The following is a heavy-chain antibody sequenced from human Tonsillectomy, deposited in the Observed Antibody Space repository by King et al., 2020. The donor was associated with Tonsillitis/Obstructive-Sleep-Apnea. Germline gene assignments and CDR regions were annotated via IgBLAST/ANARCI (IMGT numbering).Heavy chain of an antibody. CDR1: GLAASGNN. V-gene: IGHV3-53*01. J-gene: IGHJ3*01. CDR2: FYSGAKT. Sequence: EVQLVESGGGLIQPGGSLRLSCAASGLAASGNNMSGVPRAQGKGLEWASPFYSGAKTHSADPVKGRFTTPRDNSKNTVFLQMNSLRAEDTAVYYCARAETGLDAFDVWGQGAMVTVSS. D-gene: IGHD1-14*01. CDR3: ARAETGLDAFDV.